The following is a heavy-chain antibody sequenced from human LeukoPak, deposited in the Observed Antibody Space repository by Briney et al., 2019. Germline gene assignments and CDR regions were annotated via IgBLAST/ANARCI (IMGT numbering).Heavy chain of an antibody. V-gene: IGHV4-39*01. CDR1: GGSTSSSSYY. CDR2: IYYSGNT. Sequence: SETLSLTCTVSGGSTSSSSYYWGWIRQPPGKGLEWIGSIYYSGNTYYNPSLKSRVTISVDTSKNQFSLKLSSVTAADTAVFHCATRGYSGYDPYYYYGMDIWGQGTTVTVSS. J-gene: IGHJ6*02. D-gene: IGHD5-12*01. CDR3: ATRGYSGYDPYYYYGMDI.